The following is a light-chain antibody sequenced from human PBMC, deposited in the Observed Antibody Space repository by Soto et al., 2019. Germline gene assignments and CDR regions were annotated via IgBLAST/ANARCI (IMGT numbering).Light chain of an antibody. CDR1: SSDVGGYNY. V-gene: IGLV2-8*01. J-gene: IGLJ2*01. CDR3: SSYAGSNSVL. Sequence: QSALTQPPSASGSPGQSVTISCTGTSSDVGGYNYVSWYQQHPGKVPKLMIYEVTKRPSGVPDCFAGSKSGNTASLTVSGLQTEDEADYYCSSYAGSNSVLFGGGTKVTVL. CDR2: EVT.